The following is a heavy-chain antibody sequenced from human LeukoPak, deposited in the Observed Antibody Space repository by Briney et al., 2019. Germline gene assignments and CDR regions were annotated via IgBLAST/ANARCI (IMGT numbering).Heavy chain of an antibody. CDR1: GGSISSYY. J-gene: IGHJ6*03. CDR3: ARGRVSSSTWYSTYYYSFSMDV. Sequence: SETLSLTCTVSGGSISSYYWSWIRQPAGKGLEWIGRIYTSGSTNYNPSLKSRVTMSVDTSKNQFSLRLTSVTAADTAVYFCARGRVSSSTWYSTYYYSFSMDVWGKGNTVTVSS. D-gene: IGHD1-1*01. CDR2: IYTSGST. V-gene: IGHV4-4*07.